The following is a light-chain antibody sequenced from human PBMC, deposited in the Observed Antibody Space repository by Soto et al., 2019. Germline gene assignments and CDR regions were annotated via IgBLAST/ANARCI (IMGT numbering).Light chain of an antibody. CDR2: KTS. CDR3: QQYNTYPMT. J-gene: IGKJ1*01. Sequence: DVQMTQSPSTLSASVGDTVTITCRASQTINSWLAWYQHRPGKGPKLLIYKTSTVEGGVPLRFSGSGSGTECTLTISSLQPADSATYYCQQYNTYPMTFGQGTKVEVK. CDR1: QTINSW. V-gene: IGKV1-5*03.